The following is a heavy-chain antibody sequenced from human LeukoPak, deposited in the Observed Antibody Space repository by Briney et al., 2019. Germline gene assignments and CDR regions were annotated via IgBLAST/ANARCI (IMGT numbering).Heavy chain of an antibody. CDR3: AKYVCGGDCYDYFDC. V-gene: IGHV3-23*01. CDR1: GFTFSNYA. D-gene: IGHD2-21*02. J-gene: IGHJ4*02. Sequence: GESLRLSCAASGFTFSNYAMSWVRQAPGKGLEWVSGIRSSGHNTYYEDSVKGRFTISRDNSKNMLYLQMNSLRAEDTAVYYCAKYVCGGDCYDYFDCWGQGTLVTVSS. CDR2: IRSSGHNT.